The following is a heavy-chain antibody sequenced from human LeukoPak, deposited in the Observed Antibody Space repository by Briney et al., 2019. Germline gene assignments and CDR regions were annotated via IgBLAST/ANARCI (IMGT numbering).Heavy chain of an antibody. CDR3: AKEKEMATTFYYYYYGMDV. V-gene: IGHV3-21*01. CDR2: ISTTSKYI. Sequence: NTGGSLILSCAASGFTFRTYSMNWVRQAPGKGLEWVSSISTTSKYIYYADSVKGRFTISRDNSRNTLYLQMNSLRAEDTAVYYCAKEKEMATTFYYYYYGMDVWGQGTTVTVSS. J-gene: IGHJ6*02. CDR1: GFTFRTYS. D-gene: IGHD5-24*01.